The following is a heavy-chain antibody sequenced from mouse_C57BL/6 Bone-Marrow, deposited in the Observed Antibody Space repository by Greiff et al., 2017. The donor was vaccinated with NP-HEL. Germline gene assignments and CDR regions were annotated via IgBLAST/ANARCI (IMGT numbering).Heavy chain of an antibody. CDR2: IDPENGDT. J-gene: IGHJ2*01. CDR1: GFNIKDDY. V-gene: IGHV14-4*01. Sequence: VHVKQSGAELVRPGASVKLSCTASGFNIKDDYMHWVKQRPEQGLEWIGWIDPENGDTEYASKFQGKATITADTSSNTAYLQLSSLTSEDTAVYYCTMGVYYFDYWGQGTTLTVSS. CDR3: TMGVYYFDY.